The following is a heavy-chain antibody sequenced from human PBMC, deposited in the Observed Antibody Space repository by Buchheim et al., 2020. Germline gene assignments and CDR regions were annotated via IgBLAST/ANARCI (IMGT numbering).Heavy chain of an antibody. CDR3: ARGLRIAAAGNLRGTFRMDV. J-gene: IGHJ6*04. Sequence: QVQLVQSGAEVKKPGASVKVSCKASGYTFTNYYMHWVRQAPGQGLEWMGIINPSGGSTSYAQKFQGRVTMTRDTSTSTVYMELSSIRSEDTAVYYCARGLRIAAAGNLRGTFRMDVWGKGTT. V-gene: IGHV1-46*03. CDR1: GYTFTNYY. D-gene: IGHD6-13*01. CDR2: INPSGGST.